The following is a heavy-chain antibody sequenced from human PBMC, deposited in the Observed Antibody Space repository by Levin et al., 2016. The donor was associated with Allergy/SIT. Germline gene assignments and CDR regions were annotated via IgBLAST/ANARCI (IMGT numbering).Heavy chain of an antibody. J-gene: IGHJ4*02. CDR2: ISDSGESI. Sequence: LSLTCAASGFTFSNYAMTWVRQAPGKGLEWVSVISDSGESIYYADSVKGRFTISRDNSKNTLNLEMNSLRADDTAVYSCAKGHRDDSHYSPLDYWGQGTLVTVSS. D-gene: IGHD4-11*01. CDR1: GFTFSNYA. V-gene: IGHV3-23*01. CDR3: AKGHRDDSHYSPLDY.